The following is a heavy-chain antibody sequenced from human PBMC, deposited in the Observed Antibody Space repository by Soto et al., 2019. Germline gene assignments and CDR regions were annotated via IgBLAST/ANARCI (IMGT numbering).Heavy chain of an antibody. CDR3: ARVHVMVVAGSTFDY. CDR2: MHHGGTT. J-gene: IGHJ4*01. D-gene: IGHD2-15*01. CDR1: GYSMSSDSY. V-gene: IGHV4-38-2*02. Sequence: SETLSLTCTVSGYSMSSDSYWGWIRQSPGKGPEWIASMHHGGTTFYNPSLKSRVTMSIDTSSNQFSLRLTSVTAADTAVYYCARVHVMVVAGSTFDYWGHGIMVTVSS.